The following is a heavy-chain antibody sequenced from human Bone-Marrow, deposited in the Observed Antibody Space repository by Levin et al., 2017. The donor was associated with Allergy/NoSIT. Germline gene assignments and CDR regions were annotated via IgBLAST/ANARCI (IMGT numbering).Heavy chain of an antibody. J-gene: IGHJ2*01. CDR1: GFTFSSYG. Sequence: GESLKISCAASGFTFSSYGMHWVRQAPGKGLEWVAVISYDGSNKYYADSVKGRFTISRDNSKNTLYLQMNSLRAEDTAVYYCAKESVVVVVAATPRYFDRWGRGTLVTVSS. CDR3: AKESVVVVVAATPRYFDR. V-gene: IGHV3-30*18. D-gene: IGHD2-15*01. CDR2: ISYDGSNK.